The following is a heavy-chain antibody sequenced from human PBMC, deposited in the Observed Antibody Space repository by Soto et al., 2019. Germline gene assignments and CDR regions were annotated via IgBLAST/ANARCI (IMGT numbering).Heavy chain of an antibody. CDR1: GFTFTSSA. D-gene: IGHD5-18*01. Sequence: ASVKVSCKASGFTFTSSAVQWVRQARGQRLEWMGIINPSGGYTSYAQKFQGRVTMTRDTSTRTVYMELSSLRSEDTAVYYCAREDRGYSYTFDPWGQGTLVTVSS. CDR3: AREDRGYSYTFDP. J-gene: IGHJ5*02. V-gene: IGHV1-46*01. CDR2: INPSGGYT.